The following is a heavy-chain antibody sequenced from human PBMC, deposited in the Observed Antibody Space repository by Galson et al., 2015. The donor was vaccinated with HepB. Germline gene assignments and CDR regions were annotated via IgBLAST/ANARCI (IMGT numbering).Heavy chain of an antibody. CDR2: IYSGGST. CDR1: GLSVSSNY. Sequence: SLRLSCAASGLSVSSNYMSWVRQAPGKGLEWVSVIYSGGSTYYSDSVKGRFTISRDNSKNTLDLQMHRLRADDTAVYYCARGLYANNWFDPWGQGTLVTVSS. D-gene: IGHD2-8*01. CDR3: ARGLYANNWFDP. V-gene: IGHV3-53*01. J-gene: IGHJ5*02.